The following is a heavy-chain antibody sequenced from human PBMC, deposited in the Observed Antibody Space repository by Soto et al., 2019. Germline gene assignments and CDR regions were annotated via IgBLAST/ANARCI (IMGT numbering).Heavy chain of an antibody. CDR3: AMAGRRVLFPNYCEY. J-gene: IGHJ4*02. Sequence: QVHLVQSGAEVKKPGASVKVSCKTSGYTFTSHGISWVRQAPGQGLEWMTWISTYNGNTNYAQNFEGRVNMTADTATGAVYMELRNLRADGTAVYYCAMAGRRVLFPNYCEYWGQGTLVIVSS. CDR1: GYTFTSHG. D-gene: IGHD3-16*01. V-gene: IGHV1-18*04. CDR2: ISTYNGNT.